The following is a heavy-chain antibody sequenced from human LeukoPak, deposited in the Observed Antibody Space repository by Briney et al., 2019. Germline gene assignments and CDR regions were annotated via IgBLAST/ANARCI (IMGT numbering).Heavy chain of an antibody. J-gene: IGHJ5*02. CDR2: ASYSGNT. V-gene: IGHV4-39*07. CDR3: ARISGYDYRNWFDP. CDR1: GASISSSTYY. D-gene: IGHD5-12*01. Sequence: SETLSLTCTVSGASISSSTYYWGWIRQPPGKGLEWIGSASYSGNTYYNPSLKSRVTILVDTSKNQFSLKLSSVTAADTAVYYCARISGYDYRNWFDPWGQGTLVTVSS.